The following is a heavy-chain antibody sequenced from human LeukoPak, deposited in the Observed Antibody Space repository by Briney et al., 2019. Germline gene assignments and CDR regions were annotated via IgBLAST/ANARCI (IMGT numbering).Heavy chain of an antibody. CDR1: GDNVSNNSAA. V-gene: IGHV6-1*01. J-gene: IGHJ1*01. CDR2: TYYRSKWYN. CDR3: VRAAAGGWFFQH. D-gene: IGHD6-13*01. Sequence: SQTLSLTSAISGDNVSNNSAAWNCIMQSPSRGLEWLGRTYYRSKWYNDYALSVKSRITINPDTSKNQFSLHLNSVTPDDTAVYYCVRAAAGGWFFQHWGQGTLVTVSS.